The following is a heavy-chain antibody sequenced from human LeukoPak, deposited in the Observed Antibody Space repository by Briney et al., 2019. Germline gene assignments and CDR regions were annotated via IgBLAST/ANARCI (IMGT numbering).Heavy chain of an antibody. CDR3: AREPIVRSSGWYDY. CDR2: INPNSGGT. J-gene: IGHJ4*02. V-gene: IGHV1-2*04. D-gene: IGHD6-19*01. Sequence: GASVKVSCKASGYTFTGYYMHWVRQAPGQGLEWMGWINPNSGGTNYAQKFQGWVTMTRDTSISTAYMELSRLRSDDTAVYYCAREPIVRSSGWYDYWSQGTLVTVSS. CDR1: GYTFTGYY.